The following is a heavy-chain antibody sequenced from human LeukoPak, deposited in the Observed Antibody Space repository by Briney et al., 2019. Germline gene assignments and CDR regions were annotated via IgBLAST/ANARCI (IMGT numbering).Heavy chain of an antibody. CDR2: IWYDGSNK. Sequence: GRSLRLSCAASGFTFSSYGMHWVRQAPGKGLEWVAVIWYDGSNKYYADSVKGRFTISRDNSKNTLYLQMNSLRAEDTAVYYRARGFGIYGMDVWGQGTTVTVSS. J-gene: IGHJ6*02. V-gene: IGHV3-33*01. D-gene: IGHD1-20*01. CDR3: ARGFGIYGMDV. CDR1: GFTFSSYG.